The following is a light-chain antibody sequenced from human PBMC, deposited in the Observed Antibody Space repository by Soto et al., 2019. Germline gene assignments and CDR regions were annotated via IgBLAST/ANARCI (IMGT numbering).Light chain of an antibody. CDR1: QSVSSSF. CDR2: GAS. Sequence: EIVLTQSPGTLSLSPGERATLSCRASQSVSSSFLAWYQQKPGQAPRLLIYGASSRATCIPDRFSGSGSGTDFTLTISRLEPEDFAVYYCQQYGNSPWTFGQGTKVEI. CDR3: QQYGNSPWT. V-gene: IGKV3-20*01. J-gene: IGKJ1*01.